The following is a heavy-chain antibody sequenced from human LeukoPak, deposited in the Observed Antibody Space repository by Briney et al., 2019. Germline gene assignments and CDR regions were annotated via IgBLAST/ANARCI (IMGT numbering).Heavy chain of an antibody. D-gene: IGHD3-9*01. J-gene: IGHJ4*02. CDR1: GGSISSGGYY. Sequence: PSQTLSLTCTVSGGSISSGGYYWSWIRQHPGKGLEWIGYIYYSGSTYYNPSLKSRVTISVDTSKNQFSLKLSSVTAADTAVYYCARLGIATTAGYYDILTGYYGGDYWGQGTPVTVSS. V-gene: IGHV4-31*03. CDR3: ARLGIATTAGYYDILTGYYGGDY. CDR2: IYYSGST.